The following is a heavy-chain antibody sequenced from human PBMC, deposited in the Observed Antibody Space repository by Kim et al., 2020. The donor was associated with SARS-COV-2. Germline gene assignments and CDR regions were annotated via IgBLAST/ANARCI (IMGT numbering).Heavy chain of an antibody. Sequence: SVKVSCKASGGTFSSYAISWVRQAPGQGLEWMGGIIPIFGTANYAQKFQGRVTITADESTSTAYMELSSLRSEDTAVYYCARDRQANFMVRGAYYYYYGMDVWGQGTTVTVSS. D-gene: IGHD3-10*01. V-gene: IGHV1-69*13. CDR3: ARDRQANFMVRGAYYYYYGMDV. CDR2: IIPIFGTA. CDR1: GGTFSSYA. J-gene: IGHJ6*02.